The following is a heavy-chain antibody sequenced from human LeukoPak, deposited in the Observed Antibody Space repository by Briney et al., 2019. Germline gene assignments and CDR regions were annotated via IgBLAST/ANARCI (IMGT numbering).Heavy chain of an antibody. V-gene: IGHV4-39*07. Sequence: SETLSLTCTVSGGSISSGGYYWSWIRQPPGKGLEWIGEINHSGSTNYNPSLKSRVTISVDTSKNQFSLKLSSVTAADTAVYYCASERSSWAFDYWGQGTLVTVSS. J-gene: IGHJ4*02. CDR1: GGSISSGGYY. CDR3: ASERSSWAFDY. D-gene: IGHD6-13*01. CDR2: INHSGST.